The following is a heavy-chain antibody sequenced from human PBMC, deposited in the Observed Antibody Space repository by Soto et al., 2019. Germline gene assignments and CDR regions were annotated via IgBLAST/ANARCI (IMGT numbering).Heavy chain of an antibody. CDR3: ARVYYDFWSGYPQSYYYYGMDV. CDR2: INPNSGGT. J-gene: IGHJ6*02. Sequence: GASVKVSCKASGYTFTGYYMHWVRQAPGQGLEWMGWINPNSGGTNYAQKFQGRVTMTRDTSISTAYMELSRLRSDDTAVYYCARVYYDFWSGYPQSYYYYGMDVWGRGTTVTVSS. D-gene: IGHD3-3*01. CDR1: GYTFTGYY. V-gene: IGHV1-2*02.